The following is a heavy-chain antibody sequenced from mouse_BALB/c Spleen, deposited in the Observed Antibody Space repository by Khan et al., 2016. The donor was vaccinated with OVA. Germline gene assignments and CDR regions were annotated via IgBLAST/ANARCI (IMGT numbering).Heavy chain of an antibody. D-gene: IGHD1-1*01. J-gene: IGHJ2*01. CDR1: GYSITSDYA. CDR2: ISYSGNT. Sequence: EVQLQESGPGLVKPSQSLSLICTVTGYSITSDYAWNWIRQFPGNKLEWMGFISYSGNTNYNPSLKSRISITRDTSKNQFFLNLNSVTTEDTATYYCARVYGGDFDYWGQGTTLTVSS. CDR3: ARVYGGDFDY. V-gene: IGHV3-2*02.